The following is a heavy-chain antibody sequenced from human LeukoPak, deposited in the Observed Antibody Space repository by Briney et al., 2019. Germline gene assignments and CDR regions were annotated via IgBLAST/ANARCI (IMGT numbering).Heavy chain of an antibody. J-gene: IGHJ5*02. V-gene: IGHV3-23*01. CDR1: GFTFSSYA. Sequence: GGPLRLSCAASGFTFSSYAMSWVRQAPGKGLEWVSAISGSGGSTYYADSVKGRFTISRDNSKNTLYLQMNSLRAEDTAVYYCAKDRYYYGSVINWFDPWGQGTLVTVSS. D-gene: IGHD3-10*01. CDR2: ISGSGGST. CDR3: AKDRYYYGSVINWFDP.